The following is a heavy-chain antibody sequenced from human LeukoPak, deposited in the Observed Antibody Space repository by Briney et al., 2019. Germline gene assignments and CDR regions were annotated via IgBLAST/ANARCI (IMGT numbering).Heavy chain of an antibody. Sequence: GGSLRLSCDASGFNFNAYAMHWVRQAPGKGLEWVSGISWHSANIDYADSVKGRFTISRDNAKNSLYLRMNSLRPEDTALYYCVRDSGSTTVLIDDAFDLWGQGTMVTVSS. V-gene: IGHV3-9*01. CDR2: ISWHSANI. J-gene: IGHJ3*01. CDR1: GFNFNAYA. D-gene: IGHD4-23*01. CDR3: VRDSGSTTVLIDDAFDL.